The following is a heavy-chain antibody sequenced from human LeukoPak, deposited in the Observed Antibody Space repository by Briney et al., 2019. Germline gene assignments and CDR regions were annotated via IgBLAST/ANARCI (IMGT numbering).Heavy chain of an antibody. CDR3: ARVMPIVVVPAAIGDWFDP. CDR1: GGSISSYY. J-gene: IGHJ5*02. D-gene: IGHD2-2*01. V-gene: IGHV4-59*01. CDR2: IYYSGST. Sequence: MSSETLSLTCTVSGGSISSYYWSWIRQPPWKGLEWIGYIYYSGSTNYNPSLKSRVTISVDTSKNQFSLKLSSVTAADTAVYYCARVMPIVVVPAAIGDWFDPWGQGTLVTVSS.